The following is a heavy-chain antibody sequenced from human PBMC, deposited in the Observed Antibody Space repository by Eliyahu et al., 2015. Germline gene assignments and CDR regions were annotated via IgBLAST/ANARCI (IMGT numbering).Heavy chain of an antibody. CDR1: GXTFSGYY. CDR3: ARIWEQVAFPDY. D-gene: IGHD1-26*01. CDR2: INHRGSA. Sequence: QVQLQQWGAGLLXPSETLSLTCAVYGXTFSGYYWSWIRQPPGKGLEWIGEINHRGSANYNPSLKSRVTISVDTSKNQFSLRLSSVTAADTAIYYCARIWEQVAFPDYWGQGTLVTVSA. V-gene: IGHV4-34*01. J-gene: IGHJ4*02.